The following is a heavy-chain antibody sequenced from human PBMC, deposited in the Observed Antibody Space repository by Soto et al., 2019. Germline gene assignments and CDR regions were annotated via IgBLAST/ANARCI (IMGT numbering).Heavy chain of an antibody. CDR3: TRGLENYSYFDY. CDR1: GFTFSSYW. Sequence: EVQRVESGGGLVQPGGSLRLSCAASGFTFSSYWMHWVRQAPGKGLEWVSRINSDGSSTVYPDSVKGRFTISRDNAKNTLYVQMTSLRAEDTAVYSCTRGLENYSYFDYWGQGLLAPVSS. D-gene: IGHD1-7*01. CDR2: INSDGSST. V-gene: IGHV3-74*01. J-gene: IGHJ4*02.